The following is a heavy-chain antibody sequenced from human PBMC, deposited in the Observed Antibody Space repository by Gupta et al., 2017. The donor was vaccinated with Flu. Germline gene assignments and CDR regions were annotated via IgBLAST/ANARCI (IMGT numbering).Heavy chain of an antibody. D-gene: IGHD3-16*02. Sequence: EVQLLESGGGLVQPGGSLRLSCAASGFTFSSYAMSWVRQAPGKGLEWVSAISGSGGSTYYADSVKGRLTISRDNSKNTLYLQMNSLRAEDTAVYYCARMITFGGVIADSMFDYWGQGTLVTVSS. CDR2: ISGSGGST. V-gene: IGHV3-23*01. J-gene: IGHJ4*02. CDR3: ARMITFGGVIADSMFDY. CDR1: GFTFSSYA.